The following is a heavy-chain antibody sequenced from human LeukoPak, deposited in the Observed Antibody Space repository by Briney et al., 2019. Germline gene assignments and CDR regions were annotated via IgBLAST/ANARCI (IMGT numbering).Heavy chain of an antibody. CDR2: INPSRGST. J-gene: IGHJ4*02. Sequence: ASVRVSCKASGYSFTNYYMHWVRQAPGQGLEWMGRINPSRGSTTYAQKFQGRVTMTRDMSTSTVYMELSSLTSEDTAVYYCARTRGYYFDYWGQGTLVTVSS. V-gene: IGHV1-46*01. CDR3: ARTRGYYFDY. CDR1: GYSFTNYY.